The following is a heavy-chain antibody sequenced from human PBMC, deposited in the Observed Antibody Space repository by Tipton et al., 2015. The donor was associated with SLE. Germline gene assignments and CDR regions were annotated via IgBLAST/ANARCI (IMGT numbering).Heavy chain of an antibody. CDR3: ARDKGGDVFDI. J-gene: IGHJ3*02. CDR1: GGTFSSYT. Sequence: QVQLVQSGAEVKKPGSSVKVSCKASGGTFSSYTISWVRQAPGQGLEWMGWISDYNGNTNYAQKFQGRVTMTTDTSTSTAYMELRSLRSDDTAVYYCARDKGGDVFDIWGQGTKVTVSS. V-gene: IGHV1-18*01. CDR2: ISDYNGNT. D-gene: IGHD3-16*01.